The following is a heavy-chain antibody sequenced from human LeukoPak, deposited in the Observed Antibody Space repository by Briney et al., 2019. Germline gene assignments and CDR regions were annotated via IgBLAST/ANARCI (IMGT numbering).Heavy chain of an antibody. CDR2: INQDGSVK. D-gene: IGHD6-13*01. Sequence: GGSLRLSYAASTFTFSSYWVSWVRQAPGEGLEFVANINQDGSVKNYVGSVKGRFTISRDNAKNSLYLQMNSLRADDTAVYYCARDPGSSSFDYWGQGTLVTVSS. CDR1: TFTFSSYW. V-gene: IGHV3-7*01. J-gene: IGHJ4*02. CDR3: ARDPGSSSFDY.